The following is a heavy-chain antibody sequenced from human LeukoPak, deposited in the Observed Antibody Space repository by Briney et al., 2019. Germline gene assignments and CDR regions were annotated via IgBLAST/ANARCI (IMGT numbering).Heavy chain of an antibody. V-gene: IGHV1-46*01. CDR3: ARDPGRRYFDY. Sequence: EASVKVSCKASGYTFTNYYLHWVRQAPGQGLEWMGIVNPSGGNTNYAQNFQGRVTMTRDASTSTVFMELSSLRHEDTAVYYRARDPGRRYFDYWGQGTLVTISS. CDR2: VNPSGGNT. CDR1: GYTFTNYY. J-gene: IGHJ4*02.